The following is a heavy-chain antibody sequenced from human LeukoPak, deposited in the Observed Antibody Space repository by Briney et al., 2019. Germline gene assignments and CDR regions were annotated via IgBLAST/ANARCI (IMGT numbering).Heavy chain of an antibody. CDR1: GGSISSSSYY. CDR2: IYYRGST. D-gene: IGHD2-15*01. Sequence: TSETLSLTCTVYGGSISSSSYYWGWIRQPPGKGLEWIGRIYYRGSTYYNPSLKSRVTISVDTSKNQFSLKLSSVTAADTAVYYCARHPYCRGGSFYDYWGQGTLVTVSS. J-gene: IGHJ4*02. V-gene: IGHV4-39*01. CDR3: ARHPYCRGGSFYDY.